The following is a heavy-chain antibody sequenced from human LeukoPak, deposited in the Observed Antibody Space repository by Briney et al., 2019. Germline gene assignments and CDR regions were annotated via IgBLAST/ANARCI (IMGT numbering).Heavy chain of an antibody. J-gene: IGHJ3*02. Sequence: SETLSLTCAVSGGSLSSNNWWSWVRQPPGKGLEWIGEIFHSGSTNYNPSLKSRVTISVDTSKNQFSLKLSSVTAADTAVYYCARPLGGTFDIWGQGTMVTVSS. CDR2: IFHSGST. V-gene: IGHV4-4*02. D-gene: IGHD3-16*01. CDR3: ARPLGGTFDI. CDR1: GGSLSSNNW.